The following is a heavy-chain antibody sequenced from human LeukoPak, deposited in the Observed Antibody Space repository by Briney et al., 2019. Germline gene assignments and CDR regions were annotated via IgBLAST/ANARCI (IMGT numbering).Heavy chain of an antibody. CDR1: GFIVSSNY. D-gene: IGHD4-11*01. J-gene: IGHJ4*02. CDR2: LYSGGTA. V-gene: IGHV3-53*01. Sequence: GGSLRLSCVASGFIVSSNYMNWVRQAPGKGLEWISILYSGGTAFYADSVKGQFTISRDNSKNTLYLQMNSLRADDTAMYYCARGRQCDYWGQGTLVTVSS. CDR3: ARGRQCDY.